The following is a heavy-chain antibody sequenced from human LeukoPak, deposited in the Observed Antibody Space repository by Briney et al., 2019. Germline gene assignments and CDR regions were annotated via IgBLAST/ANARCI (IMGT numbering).Heavy chain of an antibody. D-gene: IGHD1-26*01. CDR1: GGSISSSSYY. V-gene: IGHV4-39*01. Sequence: SETLSLTCTVSGGSISSSSYYWGWIRQPPGKGLEWIGSIYYRGSTYYNPSLKSRVTISVDTSKNQFSLKLSSVTAADTAVYYCARPDRLGIRVDYWGRGTLVTVSS. J-gene: IGHJ4*02. CDR2: IYYRGST. CDR3: ARPDRLGIRVDY.